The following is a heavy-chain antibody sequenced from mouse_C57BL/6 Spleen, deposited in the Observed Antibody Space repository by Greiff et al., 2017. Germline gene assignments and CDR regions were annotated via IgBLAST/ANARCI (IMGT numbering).Heavy chain of an antibody. V-gene: IGHV2-2*01. D-gene: IGHD2-5*01. J-gene: IGHJ4*01. CDR2: IWSGGST. Sequence: VKLQESGPGLVQPSQSLSITCTVSGFSLTSYGVHWVRQSPGKGLEWLGVIWSGGSTDYNAAFISRLSISKDNSKSQVFFKMNSLQADDTAIYYCARNYSNWGSYAMDYWGQGTSVTVSS. CDR3: ARNYSNWGSYAMDY. CDR1: GFSLTSYG.